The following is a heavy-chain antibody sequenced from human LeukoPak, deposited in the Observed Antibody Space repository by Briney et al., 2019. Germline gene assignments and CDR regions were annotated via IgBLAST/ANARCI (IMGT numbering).Heavy chain of an antibody. Sequence: SETLSLTCTVSGGSISSYYWSWIRQPAGKGLEWIGRIYTSGSTNYNPSLKSRVTMSVDTSKNQFPLKLSSVTAADTAVYYCARSTIAAAGFLFDYWGQGTLVTVSS. CDR2: IYTSGST. D-gene: IGHD6-13*01. CDR3: ARSTIAAAGFLFDY. J-gene: IGHJ4*02. V-gene: IGHV4-4*07. CDR1: GGSISSYY.